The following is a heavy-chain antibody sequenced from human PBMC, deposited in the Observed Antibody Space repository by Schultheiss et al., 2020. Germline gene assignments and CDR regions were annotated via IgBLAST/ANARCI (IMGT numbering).Heavy chain of an antibody. V-gene: IGHV3-53*01. CDR3: ARGQGTRNYGEQLYYYYGMDV. D-gene: IGHD4-17*01. Sequence: GGSLRLSCAASGFTVSSNYMSWVRQAPGKGLEWVSVIYSGGSTYYADSVKGRFTISRDNSKNTLYLQMNSLRAEDTAVYYCARGQGTRNYGEQLYYYYGMDVWGKGTRVT. CDR2: IYSGGST. CDR1: GFTVSSNY. J-gene: IGHJ6*01.